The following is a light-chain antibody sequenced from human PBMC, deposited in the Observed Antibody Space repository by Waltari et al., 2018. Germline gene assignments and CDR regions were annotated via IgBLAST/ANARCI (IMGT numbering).Light chain of an antibody. J-gene: IGLJ3*02. CDR1: SLRRYS. CDR3: LSRDSSSTRL. Sequence: SSELTQDPAVSVALGQTVTITSQGDSLRRYSASWYQQRPGQAPILVLYGQDNRPSGLPDLFSGSTSGGTAALTITGAQSEAEADYYCLSRDSSSTRLFGGGTRLTV. V-gene: IGLV3-19*01. CDR2: GQD.